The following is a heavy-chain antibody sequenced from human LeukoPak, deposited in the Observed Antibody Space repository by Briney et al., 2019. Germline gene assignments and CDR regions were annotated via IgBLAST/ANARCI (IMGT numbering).Heavy chain of an antibody. V-gene: IGHV4-34*01. CDR1: GGSFSGYY. CDR2: INHSGST. J-gene: IGHJ5*02. D-gene: IGHD2-2*03. Sequence: LETLSLTCAVYGGSFSGYYWSWIRQPPGKGLEWIGEINHSGSTNYNPSLKSRVTISVDTSKNQFSLKLSSVTAADTAVYYCARALLDIVVVPAATQTIGFDPWGQGTLVTVSS. CDR3: ARALLDIVVVPAATQTIGFDP.